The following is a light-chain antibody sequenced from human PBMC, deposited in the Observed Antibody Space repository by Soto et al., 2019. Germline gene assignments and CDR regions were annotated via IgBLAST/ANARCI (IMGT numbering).Light chain of an antibody. CDR1: QSTSTW. V-gene: IGKV1-5*03. CDR3: QQYSTYPYA. CDR2: EAS. J-gene: IGKJ1*01. Sequence: DIQMTQSPSTLSASVGDRVTITCRASQSTSTWLAWYQQRPGKTPKLLISEASKLESGVPSRFSGSGSGTEFTLTISSLQPDDFAIYYCQQYSTYPYAFGQGTKVEIK.